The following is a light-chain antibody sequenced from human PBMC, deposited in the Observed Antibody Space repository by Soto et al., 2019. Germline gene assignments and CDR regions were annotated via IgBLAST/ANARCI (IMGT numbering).Light chain of an antibody. CDR2: AAS. J-gene: IGKJ4*01. CDR1: QSISSN. V-gene: IGKV1-9*01. Sequence: LTQSPATLSLSPGERATLSCRASQSISSNLAWYKQTPGKAPKLLIYAASTLQSGVQSRFSGSGSGTDFTLTISSLQPEDFATYYCQQLNSYPLTFGRGTKVE. CDR3: QQLNSYPLT.